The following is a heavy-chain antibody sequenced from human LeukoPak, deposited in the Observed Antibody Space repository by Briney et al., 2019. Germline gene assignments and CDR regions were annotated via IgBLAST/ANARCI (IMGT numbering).Heavy chain of an antibody. CDR3: ALAARRSASFDY. D-gene: IGHD6-6*01. CDR1: GGSISSNY. V-gene: IGHV4-4*07. Sequence: SETLSLTCTVSGGSISSNYWSWIRQPAGKGLEWIGRIYTSGSTNYNPSLKSRVTMSLDTSKNQFSLKLNSLTPADTAVYYCALAARRSASFDYWGQGTLVTVSS. J-gene: IGHJ4*02. CDR2: IYTSGST.